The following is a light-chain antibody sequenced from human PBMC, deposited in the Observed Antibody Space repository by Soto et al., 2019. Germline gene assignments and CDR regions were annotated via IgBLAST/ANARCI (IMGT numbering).Light chain of an antibody. CDR2: EVS. J-gene: IGLJ1*01. CDR3: SSYTSSSTYV. V-gene: IGLV2-14*01. Sequence: QSVLTQPASVSGPPGQSITISCPGTSSDVGGYNYVSWYQQHPGKAPKLMIYEVSNRPSGVSNRFSGSKSGNTASLTISGLQAEDEADYYCSSYTSSSTYVFGTGTKLTVL. CDR1: SSDVGGYNY.